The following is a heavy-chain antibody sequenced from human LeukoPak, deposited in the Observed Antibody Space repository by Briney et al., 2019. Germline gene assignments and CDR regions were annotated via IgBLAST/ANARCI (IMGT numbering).Heavy chain of an antibody. CDR1: GGSFSSYY. CDR3: ARAGYSGSDFSV. Sequence: SETLSLTCTLSGGSFSSYYWSWVRQPPGKGLEWIGYIYYSGSTNYNPSLKSRVTISVDTSKNQFSLKLSSVTATDTAVYYCARAGYSGSDFSVWGKGSTVTVSS. D-gene: IGHD5-12*01. CDR2: IYYSGST. J-gene: IGHJ6*04. V-gene: IGHV4-59*01.